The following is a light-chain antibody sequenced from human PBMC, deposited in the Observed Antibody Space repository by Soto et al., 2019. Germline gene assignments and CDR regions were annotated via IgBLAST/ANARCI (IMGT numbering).Light chain of an antibody. CDR3: CSYAGSSTAVV. V-gene: IGLV2-23*01. J-gene: IGLJ2*01. Sequence: QSALTQPASVSGSPGQSITISCTGTSSDVGSYNLVSWYQQHPGKAPKLMIYEGSKRPSGVSNRFSGSKSGNTASLTISGLQAEDEADYYSCSYAGSSTAVVFGGGPKLTVL. CDR2: EGS. CDR1: SSDVGSYNL.